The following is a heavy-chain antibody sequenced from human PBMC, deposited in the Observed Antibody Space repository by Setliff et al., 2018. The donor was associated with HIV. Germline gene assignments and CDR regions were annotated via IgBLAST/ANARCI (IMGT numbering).Heavy chain of an antibody. CDR2: INPQSGGT. CDR1: GDTFTDYY. V-gene: IGHV1-2*02. J-gene: IGHJ5*02. D-gene: IGHD6-19*01. Sequence: ASLKVSCKASGDTFTDYYIHWVRQAPGQGLEWMGWINPQSGGTTYAQKFQGRVTVTRDTSISTAYVELSRLRSDDTAVYYCAIPLSSGGDHWGQGTLVTVSS. CDR3: AIPLSSGGDH.